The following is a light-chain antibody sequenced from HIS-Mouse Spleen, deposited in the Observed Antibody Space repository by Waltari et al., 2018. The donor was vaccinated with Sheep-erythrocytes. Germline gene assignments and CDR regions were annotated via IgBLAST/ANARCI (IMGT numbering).Light chain of an antibody. Sequence: QSALTQPRSVSGSPGQSVTISCTGTSSDVGGYNYVSWYQQHPGKAPKLMLYYFSKRPSGVPDRFSGSKSGNTASLTISGLQAEDEADYYCCSYAGSYNHVFATGTKVTVL. CDR1: SSDVGGYNY. CDR2: YFS. CDR3: CSYAGSYNHV. V-gene: IGLV2-11*01. J-gene: IGLJ1*01.